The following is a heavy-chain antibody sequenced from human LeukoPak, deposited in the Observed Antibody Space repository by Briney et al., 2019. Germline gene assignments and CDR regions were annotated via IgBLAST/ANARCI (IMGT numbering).Heavy chain of an antibody. V-gene: IGHV1-69*10. CDR1: GYIFSNYD. Sequence: SVKVSCKASGYIFSNYDISWVRQAPGQGLEWMGGIIPIFGITNYAQKFQGRVTITADKSTSTAYMELSSLRSEDTAVYYCAARKDYDILTGQFDFWGQGTMVTVS. J-gene: IGHJ3*01. CDR3: AARKDYDILTGQFDF. CDR2: IIPIFGIT. D-gene: IGHD3-9*01.